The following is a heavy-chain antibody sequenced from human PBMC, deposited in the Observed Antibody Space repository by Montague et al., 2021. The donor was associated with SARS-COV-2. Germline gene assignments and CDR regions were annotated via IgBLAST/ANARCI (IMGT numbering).Heavy chain of an antibody. J-gene: IGHJ3*02. CDR2: IDWDDDK. CDR3: ARIWGATRGDAFDI. V-gene: IGHV2-70*01. D-gene: IGHD1-26*01. CDR1: GFSLSTSGMC. Sequence: PALVKPTQTLTLTCTFSGFSLSTSGMCVSWIRQPPGKALEWLALIDWDDDKYYSTSLKTRLTISKDTSKNQVVLTMTNMDPADTATYYCARIWGATRGDAFDIWGQGTMVTASS.